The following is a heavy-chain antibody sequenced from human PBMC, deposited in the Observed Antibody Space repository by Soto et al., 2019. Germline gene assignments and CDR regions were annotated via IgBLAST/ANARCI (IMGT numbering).Heavy chain of an antibody. V-gene: IGHV4-31*03. CDR2: IYYSGST. CDR1: GGSISSGGYY. CDR3: ASLVVVAATPDAFDI. Sequence: SETLSLTCTVSGGSISSGGYYWSWIRQQPGKGLEWIGYIYYSGSTYYNPSLKSRVTISVDTSKNQFSLKLSSVTAADTAVYYCASLVVVAATPDAFDIWGQGTIVTVSS. D-gene: IGHD2-15*01. J-gene: IGHJ3*02.